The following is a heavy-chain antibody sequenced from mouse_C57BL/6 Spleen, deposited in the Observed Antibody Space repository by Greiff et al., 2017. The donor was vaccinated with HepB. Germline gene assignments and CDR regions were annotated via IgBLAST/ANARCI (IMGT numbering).Heavy chain of an antibody. J-gene: IGHJ4*01. CDR2: IYPGSGST. CDR1: GYTFTSYW. Sequence: VQLQQPGAELVKPGASVKMSCKASGYTFTSYWITWVKQRPGQGLEWIGDIYPGSGSTNYNEKFKSKATLTVDTSSSTAYMQLSSLTSEDSAVYYCAREDYGNSNYYAMDYWGQGTSVTVSS. D-gene: IGHD2-1*01. V-gene: IGHV1-55*01. CDR3: AREDYGNSNYYAMDY.